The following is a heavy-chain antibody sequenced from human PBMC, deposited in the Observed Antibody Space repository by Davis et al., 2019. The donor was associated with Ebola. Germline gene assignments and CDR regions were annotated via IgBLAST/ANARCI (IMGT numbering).Heavy chain of an antibody. V-gene: IGHV1-46*01. J-gene: IGHJ6*02. CDR3: ARDFDVGYCTGGVCYYYGMDV. D-gene: IGHD2-8*02. Sequence: AASVKVSCKASGYTFTSYYMHWVRQAPGQGLEWMGIINPSGGSTSYAQKFQGRVTMTRDTSTSTVYMELSSLRSEDTAVYYCARDFDVGYCTGGVCYYYGMDVWGQGTTVTVSS. CDR1: GYTFTSYY. CDR2: INPSGGST.